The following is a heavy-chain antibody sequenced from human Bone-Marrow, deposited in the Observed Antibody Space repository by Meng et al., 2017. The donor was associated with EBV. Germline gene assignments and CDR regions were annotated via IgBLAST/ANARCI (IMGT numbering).Heavy chain of an antibody. J-gene: IGHJ5*02. Sequence: QLQESGPGLVKPSETLSLTCSVSGASISGSSYLWGWIRQSPGEGLEWIASIYYSGITYYNPSLKSRVSISVDTSNNQFSLRLTSVTAADTAVYYCATVKGGNYFPWFDPWGQGTLVTVSS. CDR1: GASISGSSYL. V-gene: IGHV4-39*07. CDR3: ATVKGGNYFPWFDP. CDR2: IYYSGIT. D-gene: IGHD3-9*01.